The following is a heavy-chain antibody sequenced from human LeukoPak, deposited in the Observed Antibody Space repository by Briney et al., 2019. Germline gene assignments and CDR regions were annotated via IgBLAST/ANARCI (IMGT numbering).Heavy chain of an antibody. V-gene: IGHV3-15*07. CDR1: GLTLSNVW. CDR2: IRSRGDGGTT. D-gene: IGHD2-15*01. CDR3: SQGSAQYFDY. Sequence: PGGSLRLSCAVSGLTLSNVWMNWVRQAPGKGLEWVGRIRSRGDGGTTDFAAPVKGRFTISRDDSKNTLYLQMNGLTSEDTAVYYCSQGSAQYFDYWGQGTLVTVSS. J-gene: IGHJ4*02.